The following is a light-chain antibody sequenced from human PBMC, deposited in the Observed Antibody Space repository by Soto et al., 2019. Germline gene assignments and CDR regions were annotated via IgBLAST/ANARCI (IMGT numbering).Light chain of an antibody. V-gene: IGKV3-11*01. Sequence: EIVLTQSPATLSLSPGERATLSCRASQSVGTSLAWYQQKPGQAPSLLISDVSNRATGIPARFSGSGSRTDFTLTISSLEPEDFAVYYCHQRSNWPLTFGGGTKVDIK. J-gene: IGKJ4*02. CDR2: DVS. CDR1: QSVGTS. CDR3: HQRSNWPLT.